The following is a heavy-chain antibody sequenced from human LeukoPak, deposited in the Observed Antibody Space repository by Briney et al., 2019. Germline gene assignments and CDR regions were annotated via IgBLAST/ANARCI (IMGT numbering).Heavy chain of an antibody. D-gene: IGHD3-9*01. J-gene: IGHJ6*02. V-gene: IGHV4-39*01. Sequence: SETLSLTCTVSGDSLSRSNYYGGWIRQTPGTGLEWIGSIYHSGTTFYNASLKSRITISVDTSKNQFSLRLDSGTAADTAVYYCAATFYFDTSGGTEVYGQGPTVPV. CDR3: AATFYFDTSGGTEV. CDR1: GDSLSRSNYY. CDR2: IYHSGTT.